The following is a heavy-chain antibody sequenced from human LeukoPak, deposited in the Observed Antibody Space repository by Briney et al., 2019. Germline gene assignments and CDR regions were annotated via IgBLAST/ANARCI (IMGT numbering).Heavy chain of an antibody. J-gene: IGHJ6*02. V-gene: IGHV1-46*01. D-gene: IGHD1-26*01. CDR2: INPSGGST. Sequence: PRASVKVSCKASGYTFTSYYMHWVRQAPGQGLEWMGIINPSGGSTGCAQKFQGRVTMTRDTSTSTVYMELSSLRSEDTAVYYCAREGLRGSQLDYYGMDVWGQGTTVTVSS. CDR3: AREGLRGSQLDYYGMDV. CDR1: GYTFTSYY.